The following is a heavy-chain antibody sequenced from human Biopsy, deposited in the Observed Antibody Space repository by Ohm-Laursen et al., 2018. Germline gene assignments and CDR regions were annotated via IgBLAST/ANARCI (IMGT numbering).Heavy chain of an antibody. J-gene: IGHJ4*02. CDR1: GDSISSDF. V-gene: IGHV4-59*01. D-gene: IGHD4-11*01. Sequence: SETLSLTCTVSGDSISSDFWSWIRQTPGKGLEWIGYISYTGDTNYSPSLESRITISLDTSKNQFSLMLSSVTAADTAVYYCARSNGYGDYRFDDWGQGTLVTVAS. CDR2: ISYTGDT. CDR3: ARSNGYGDYRFDD.